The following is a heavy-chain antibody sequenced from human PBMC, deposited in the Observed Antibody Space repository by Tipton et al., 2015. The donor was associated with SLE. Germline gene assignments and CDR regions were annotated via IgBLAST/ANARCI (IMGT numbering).Heavy chain of an antibody. V-gene: IGHV4-59*08. D-gene: IGHD1-26*01. CDR1: GGSISPYY. J-gene: IGHJ3*02. CDR2: IHYTGST. Sequence: TLSLTCTVSGGSISPYYWSWIRQPPGKGLEWIANIHYTGSTIYNPSLKSRVTISVDTSKNQFSLKLTSVTAADTAVYYCARHEAYSGSSPFDIWGHGTMVTVSS. CDR3: ARHEAYSGSSPFDI.